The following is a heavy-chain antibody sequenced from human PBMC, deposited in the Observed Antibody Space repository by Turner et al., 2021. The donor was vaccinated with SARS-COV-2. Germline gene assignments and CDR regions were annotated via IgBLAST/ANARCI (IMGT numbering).Heavy chain of an antibody. V-gene: IGHV3-23*05. CDR2: IDKSGSGT. CDR3: AKADGGDGKGDSFGV. J-gene: IGHJ3*01. D-gene: IGHD3-16*01. Sequence: DVQVLESGGGLVQPGGSLRLSCAASGFTFRDCGMSWVRQAPGKGLEWVSTIDKSGSGTYYADSVRGRFTISRDNSKNTLYLQMNSLRVEDTALYYCAKADGGDGKGDSFGVWGQGTMVTVSS. CDR1: GFTFRDCG.